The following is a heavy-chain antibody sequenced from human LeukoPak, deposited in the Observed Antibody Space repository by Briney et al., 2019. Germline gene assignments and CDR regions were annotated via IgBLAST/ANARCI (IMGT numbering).Heavy chain of an antibody. J-gene: IGHJ4*02. D-gene: IGHD6-6*01. CDR2: ISSSSSYI. CDR1: GFTFSSYS. Sequence: PGGSLRLSCAASGFTFSSYSMNWVRQAPGKGLEWVSSISSSSSYIYYADSVKGRFTISRDNAKNSLYLQMNSLRAEDTAVHYCARVLAYSSSSVDYWGQGTLVTVSS. V-gene: IGHV3-21*01. CDR3: ARVLAYSSSSVDY.